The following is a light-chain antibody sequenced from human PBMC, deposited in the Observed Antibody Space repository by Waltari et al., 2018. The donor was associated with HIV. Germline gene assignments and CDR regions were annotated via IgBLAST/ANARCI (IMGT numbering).Light chain of an antibody. J-gene: IGLJ2*01. V-gene: IGLV2-14*01. CDR1: SSDIGSYNF. CDR3: SSYTPNNTQV. Sequence: QSALAQPASVSGSPGRSATISCTGTSSDIGSYNFISWYQQHPGKAPKLLIYDITYRPSGISNRFSGSRSGDTASLTISGLLPEDEAHYYCSSYTPNNTQVVGGGTKLTVL. CDR2: DIT.